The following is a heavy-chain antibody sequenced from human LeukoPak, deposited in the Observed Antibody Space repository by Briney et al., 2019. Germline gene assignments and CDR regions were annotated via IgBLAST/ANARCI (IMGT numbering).Heavy chain of an antibody. CDR3: ARDRRYCSGTTCYSYGMDV. CDR1: GGSISSSSYF. CDR2: MYYGGST. D-gene: IGHD2-2*02. V-gene: IGHV4-31*03. Sequence: SETLSLTCTVSGGSISSSSYFWSWIRQHPEKGLECMGYMYYGGSTYYNPSLKSRITISVDTSKNQFSLQLSSVTAADTAVYYCARDRRYCSGTTCYSYGMDVWGQGTTVTVSS. J-gene: IGHJ6*02.